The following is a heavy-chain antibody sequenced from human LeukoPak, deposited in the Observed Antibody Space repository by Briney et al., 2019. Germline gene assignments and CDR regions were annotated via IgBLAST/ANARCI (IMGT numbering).Heavy chain of an antibody. D-gene: IGHD3-9*01. V-gene: IGHV4-59*08. CDR1: GGSISSYY. CDR3: ASTYYDILTGYSDAFDI. J-gene: IGHJ3*02. Sequence: SETLSLTCTVSGGSISSYYWSWIRQPPGKGLEWIGYIYYSGSTNYNPSLKSRVTISADTSKNQFSLKLSSVTAADTAVYYCASTYYDILTGYSDAFDIWGQGTMVTVSS. CDR2: IYYSGST.